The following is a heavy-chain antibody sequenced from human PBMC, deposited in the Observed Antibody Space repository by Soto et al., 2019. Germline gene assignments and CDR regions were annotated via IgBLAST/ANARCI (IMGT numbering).Heavy chain of an antibody. D-gene: IGHD4-17*01. V-gene: IGHV1-69*08. J-gene: IGHJ5*02. CDR2: IIPILGIA. Sequence: QVQLVQSGAEVKTPGSSVKVSCKASGGTFSSYTISGVRQCPGQGLEWMGRIIPILGIANYAQKFQGRVTITEDKCTRTAYMEVSSLRSEAKAVYYCARDTDSGDYQSWGQGTLVTVSS. CDR3: ARDTDSGDYQS. CDR1: GGTFSSYT.